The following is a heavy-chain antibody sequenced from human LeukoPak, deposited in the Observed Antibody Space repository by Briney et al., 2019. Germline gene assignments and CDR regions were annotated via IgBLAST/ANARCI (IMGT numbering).Heavy chain of an antibody. CDR3: ASRYMVQGVIWASRPYYFDY. V-gene: IGHV4-39*01. J-gene: IGHJ4*02. D-gene: IGHD3-10*01. CDR1: GGSISSSSYY. CDR2: IYYSGST. Sequence: PSETLSLTCTVSGGSISSSSYYWGWIRQPPGKGLEWIGSIYYSGSTYYNPSLKSRATISVYTSKNQFSLKLSSVTAADTAVYYCASRYMVQGVIWASRPYYFDYWGQGTLVTVSS.